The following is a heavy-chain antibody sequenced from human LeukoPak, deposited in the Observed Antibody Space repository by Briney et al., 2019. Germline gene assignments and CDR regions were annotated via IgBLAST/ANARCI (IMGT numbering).Heavy chain of an antibody. CDR3: ARDGYYDSSGYYEDAFDI. J-gene: IGHJ3*02. CDR2: IYTSGST. Sequence: SETLSLTCTVSGGSISSYYWSWIRQPAGKGLEWIGRIYTSGSTNYNPSLKSRVTMSVDTSKNQFSLKLSSVTAADTAVYCCARDGYYDSSGYYEDAFDIWGQGTMVTVSS. D-gene: IGHD3-22*01. CDR1: GGSISSYY. V-gene: IGHV4-4*07.